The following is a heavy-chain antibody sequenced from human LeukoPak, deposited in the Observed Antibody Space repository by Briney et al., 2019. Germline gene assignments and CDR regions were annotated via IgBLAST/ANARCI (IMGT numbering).Heavy chain of an antibody. CDR3: ARQIASAGTAGFDF. CDR2: IYSTGST. Sequence: PSETLSLTCTVSGGTISSYYWSWIRQPAGKGLEWIGRIYSTGSTNYNPSLKSRVTMSVDTSKNQFSLRLRSVTAADTAVYYCARQIASAGTAGFDFWGQGALVTVSS. J-gene: IGHJ4*02. D-gene: IGHD6-13*01. V-gene: IGHV4-4*07. CDR1: GGTISSYY.